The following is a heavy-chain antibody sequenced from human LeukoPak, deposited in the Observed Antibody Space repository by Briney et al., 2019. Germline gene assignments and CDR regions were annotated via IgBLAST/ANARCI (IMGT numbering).Heavy chain of an antibody. CDR3: ARSYYERRGVDH. V-gene: IGHV1-2*02. D-gene: IGHD3-22*01. CDR1: GYTFTGYY. Sequence: GASVKVSCKASGYTFTGYYMHWVRQAPGQGLEWMGWVNPNSGVTKYAQKFQGRVTMTRDTSISTAYMELSRLRSDDTAVYYCARSYYERRGVDHWGQGTLVTVSS. CDR2: VNPNSGVT. J-gene: IGHJ4*02.